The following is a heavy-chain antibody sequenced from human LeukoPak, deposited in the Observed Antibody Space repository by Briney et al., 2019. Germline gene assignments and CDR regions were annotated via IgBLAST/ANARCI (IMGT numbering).Heavy chain of an antibody. CDR1: GFTFSSYS. CDR3: AREVYYYDSSGLGFDY. J-gene: IGHJ4*02. Sequence: GGSLRLXCAASGFTFSSYSMNWVRQAPGKGLEWVSSISSSSSYIYYADSVKGRFTISRDNAKNSLYLQMNSLRAEDTAVYYCAREVYYYDSSGLGFDYWGQGTLVTVSS. V-gene: IGHV3-21*01. CDR2: ISSSSSYI. D-gene: IGHD3-22*01.